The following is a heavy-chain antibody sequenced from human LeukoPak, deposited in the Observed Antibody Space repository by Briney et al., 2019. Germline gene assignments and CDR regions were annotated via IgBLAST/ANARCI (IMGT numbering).Heavy chain of an antibody. J-gene: IGHJ4*02. CDR2: IIPIFGTA. CDR1: GSTFSSYA. Sequence: SVKVSCKASGSTFSSYAISWVRQAPGRGLEWMGGIIPIFGTANYAQKFQGRVTITADKSTSTAYMELSSLRSEDTAVYYCARDGGMATNSFDYWGQGTLVTVSS. CDR3: ARDGGMATNSFDY. V-gene: IGHV1-69*06. D-gene: IGHD5-24*01.